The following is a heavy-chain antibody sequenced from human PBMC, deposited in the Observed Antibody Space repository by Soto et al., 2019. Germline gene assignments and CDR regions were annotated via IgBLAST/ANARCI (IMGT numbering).Heavy chain of an antibody. CDR1: GGSFTNYY. Sequence: SETLSLTCTVSGGSFTNYYWSWIRQPPGRGLEWIGYIYNTGSTNYNPSLKSRVTISVDTSKNQFSMKLSSVTAADTAVYYCATRNYYGSGSYHYYFDYWGQGPLVTVSS. D-gene: IGHD3-10*01. CDR3: ATRNYYGSGSYHYYFDY. CDR2: IYNTGST. J-gene: IGHJ4*02. V-gene: IGHV4-59*08.